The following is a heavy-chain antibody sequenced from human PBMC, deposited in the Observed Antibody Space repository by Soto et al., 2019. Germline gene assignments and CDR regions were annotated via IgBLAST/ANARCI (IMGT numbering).Heavy chain of an antibody. J-gene: IGHJ4*02. V-gene: IGHV4-59*01. CDR2: IYYSGST. Sequence: SETLSLTCTVSGGSISSYYWSWIRQPPGRELEWIGYIYYSGSTNYNPSLKSRVTISVDTSKNQFSLKLSSVTAADTAVYYCARGFCTNGVCWFDYWGQGTLVTVSS. D-gene: IGHD2-8*01. CDR3: ARGFCTNGVCWFDY. CDR1: GGSISSYY.